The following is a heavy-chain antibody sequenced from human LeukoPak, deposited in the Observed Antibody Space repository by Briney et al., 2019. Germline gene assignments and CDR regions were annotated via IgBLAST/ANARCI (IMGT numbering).Heavy chain of an antibody. D-gene: IGHD4-17*01. Sequence: SETLSLTCTVSGSMYNYYWSWIRQPPGEGLEWIGYIHYNGNTNYNPSLKSRVTMSLDTSENQVSLKLNSVTAADTAVYYCARGDDYGDYWGLYWGQGTLVTVSS. V-gene: IGHV4-59*08. J-gene: IGHJ4*02. CDR3: ARGDDYGDYWGLY. CDR2: IHYNGNT. CDR1: GSMYNYY.